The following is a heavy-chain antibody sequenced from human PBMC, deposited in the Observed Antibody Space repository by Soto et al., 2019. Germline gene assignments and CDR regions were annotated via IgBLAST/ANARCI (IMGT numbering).Heavy chain of an antibody. D-gene: IGHD5-18*01. Sequence: EVQLVESGGGLVQPGGSLRLSCAASGFTFSSYSMNWVRQAPGKGLEWVSYISSSSSTIYYADSVKGRFTISRDNAKNPLYLEINSLRAEDTAVYYCARDQGYSYGPTDYWGQGILVSVSS. CDR1: GFTFSSYS. CDR3: ARDQGYSYGPTDY. CDR2: ISSSSSTI. V-gene: IGHV3-48*01. J-gene: IGHJ4*02.